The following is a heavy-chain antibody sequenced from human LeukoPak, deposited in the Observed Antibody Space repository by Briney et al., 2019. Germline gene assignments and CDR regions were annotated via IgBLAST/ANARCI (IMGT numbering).Heavy chain of an antibody. CDR2: INAYNGKK. CDR3: ARGQTNYFDWLSSYFDY. Sequence: GASVKVSCKASGYTFTRYGISWVGQAPGQGGEGMGWINAYNGKKNYAQKLQGRVTITTDTSTSTAYMELRSLTSDDTAVYYCARGQTNYFDWLSSYFDYWGQGTLVTVSS. D-gene: IGHD3-9*01. J-gene: IGHJ4*02. CDR1: GYTFTRYG. V-gene: IGHV1-18*01.